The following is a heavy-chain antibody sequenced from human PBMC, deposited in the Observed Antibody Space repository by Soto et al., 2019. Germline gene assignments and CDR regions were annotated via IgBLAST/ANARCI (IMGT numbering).Heavy chain of an antibody. J-gene: IGHJ4*02. CDR2: ISWNSDSI. D-gene: IGHD3-3*01. V-gene: IGHV3-9*01. Sequence: EAQLVESGGGLVQPGRSLRLSCVGSGFIFDDFAIHWVRQAPGKGLEWVSGISWNSDSIGYAYSVKGRFTISRDNAKNALYLQMNSLRVEDTALYYCTKVGGLYDFWSGPLHFDLWGQGTLVTVSS. CDR3: TKVGGLYDFWSGPLHFDL. CDR1: GFIFDDFA.